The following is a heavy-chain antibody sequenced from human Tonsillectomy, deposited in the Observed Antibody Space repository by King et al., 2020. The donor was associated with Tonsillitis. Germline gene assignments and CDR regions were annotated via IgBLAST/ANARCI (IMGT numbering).Heavy chain of an antibody. J-gene: IGHJ6*02. D-gene: IGHD5-12*01. Sequence: VQLVESGGGLVQPGGSLRLSCTASGFTFRNYWMHWVRQAPGKGLGWVSRINTDGSSTRYADSVKGRFTISRDNAKNTLYLQMNSLRAEDTAVYYCASEGYTAYDVRPAGMDVWGQGTPVTVSS. V-gene: IGHV3-74*01. CDR2: INTDGSST. CDR3: ASEGYTAYDVRPAGMDV. CDR1: GFTFRNYW.